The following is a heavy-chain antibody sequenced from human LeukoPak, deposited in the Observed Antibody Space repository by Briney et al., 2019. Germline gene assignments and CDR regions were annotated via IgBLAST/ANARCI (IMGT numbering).Heavy chain of an antibody. J-gene: IGHJ4*02. CDR3: AREYHYYDTRGYYYFDY. V-gene: IGHV4-59*01. CDR1: AGSLSRYY. Sequence: PSETLSLTCSVSAGSLSRYYWSWIWQPPGKGLGWVGYIYYSGSANYNPSLKSRVTMSLDTSRNQFSLKLSSVTAADTAVYYCAREYHYYDTRGYYYFDYWGQGTLVTVSS. D-gene: IGHD3-22*01. CDR2: IYYSGSA.